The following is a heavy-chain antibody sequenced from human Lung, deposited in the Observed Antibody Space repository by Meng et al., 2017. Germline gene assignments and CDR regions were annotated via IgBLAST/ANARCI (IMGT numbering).Heavy chain of an antibody. D-gene: IGHD3-10*01. Sequence: HVQLLQSGSEVKQHGAAVKVSCRASDYTFTGYGVCWVRQAPGQGLEWMAWLGAHPGDTSFAPKFLGRVTVTADTATATAYMELRSLRSDDTAVYYCARGTPGRSYCDYWGLGTLVTVSS. V-gene: IGHV1-18*01. CDR2: LGAHPGDT. CDR1: DYTFTGYG. J-gene: IGHJ4*02. CDR3: ARGTPGRSYCDY.